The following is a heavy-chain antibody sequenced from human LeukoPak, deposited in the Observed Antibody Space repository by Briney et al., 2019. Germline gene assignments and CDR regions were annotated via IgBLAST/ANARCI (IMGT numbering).Heavy chain of an antibody. J-gene: IGHJ4*02. V-gene: IGHV4-39*01. CDR3: ARSPYYYDSSGFDY. CDR2: IYYSGST. D-gene: IGHD3-22*01. Sequence: SETLSLTCTVSGGSISSSSYYWGWIRQPPWKGREWIGSIYYSGSTYYNPSLKSRVTISVDTSKNQFSLKLSSVTAADTAVYYCARSPYYYDSSGFDYWGQGTLVTVSS. CDR1: GGSISSSSYY.